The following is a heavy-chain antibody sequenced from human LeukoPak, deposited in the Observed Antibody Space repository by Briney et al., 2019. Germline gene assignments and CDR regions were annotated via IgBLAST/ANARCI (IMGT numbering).Heavy chain of an antibody. Sequence: GGALRLCCAASGFTFDDYAMHWVRQAPGKGLEWVAGIFGSGYNTYYADSVKGRFTISTDNSKNPLYLQMNSLRVEDTAIYYCAKDLLQGDGYWDIDSWGQGTLLSLSS. V-gene: IGHV3-23*01. J-gene: IGHJ4*02. D-gene: IGHD5-24*01. CDR2: IFGSGYNT. CDR3: AKDLLQGDGYWDIDS. CDR1: GFTFDDYA.